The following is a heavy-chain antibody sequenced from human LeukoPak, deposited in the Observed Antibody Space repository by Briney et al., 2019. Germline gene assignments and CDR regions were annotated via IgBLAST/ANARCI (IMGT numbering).Heavy chain of an antibody. V-gene: IGHV3-23*01. CDR2: ISAGGGST. Sequence: GGSLRLSCAASGLTFSDYSMTWVRQAPGKGLFWVSGISAGGGSTYYADSVKGRFTISRDNSRNTLYLQMNSLRVEDTAVYYCAKDAAGPEYWGQGTLVTVSS. D-gene: IGHD6-13*01. CDR1: GLTFSDYS. CDR3: AKDAAGPEY. J-gene: IGHJ4*02.